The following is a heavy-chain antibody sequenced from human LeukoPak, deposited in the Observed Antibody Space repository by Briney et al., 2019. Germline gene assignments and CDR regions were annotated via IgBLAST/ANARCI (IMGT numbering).Heavy chain of an antibody. CDR3: ARDSLLGAPYTDY. CDR1: GYIFSNYG. V-gene: IGHV1-18*01. CDR2: ISDHNGNP. Sequence: ASVKVSCKASGYIFSNYGISWARQAPGQGLEWMGWISDHNGNPNYAQKFEGRVTMTTDTSTSTAYMELTSLTSDDTAVYYCARDSLLGAPYTDYWGQRTLDTVSS. J-gene: IGHJ4*02. D-gene: IGHD3-3*02.